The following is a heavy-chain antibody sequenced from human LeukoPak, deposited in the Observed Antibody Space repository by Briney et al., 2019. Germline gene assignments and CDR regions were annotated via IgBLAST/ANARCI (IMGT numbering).Heavy chain of an antibody. D-gene: IGHD5-18*01. J-gene: IGHJ4*02. Sequence: AGGSLRLSCAASGFTFSSYAMHWVRQAPGKGLEWVAVISYDGSNKYYADSVKGRFTISRDNSKNTLYLQMNSLRAEDTAVYYCARVRAPGGYSYGPFDYWGQGTLVTVSP. CDR2: ISYDGSNK. CDR3: ARVRAPGGYSYGPFDY. V-gene: IGHV3-30*01. CDR1: GFTFSSYA.